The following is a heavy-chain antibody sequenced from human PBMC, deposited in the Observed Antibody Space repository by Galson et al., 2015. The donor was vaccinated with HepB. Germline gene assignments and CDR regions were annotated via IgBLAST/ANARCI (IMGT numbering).Heavy chain of an antibody. J-gene: IGHJ4*02. V-gene: IGHV3-23*01. CDR1: GFTFSSYA. Sequence: SLRLSCAASGFTFSSYAMSWVRQAPGKGLEWVSAISGSGGSTYYADSVKGRFTISRDNSKNTLYLQMNSLRAEDTAVYYCAKDLYTSGCYGGGFDDWGQGNLVTVSS. CDR3: AKDLYTSGCYGGGFDD. D-gene: IGHD6-19*01. CDR2: ISGSGGST.